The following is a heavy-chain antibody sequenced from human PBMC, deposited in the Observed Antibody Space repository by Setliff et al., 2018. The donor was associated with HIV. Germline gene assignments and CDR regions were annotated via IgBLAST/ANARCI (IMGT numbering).Heavy chain of an antibody. CDR1: GFTFSSYS. CDR3: AREFLGMVSHGMDV. V-gene: IGHV3-21*01. J-gene: IGHJ6*02. D-gene: IGHD3-10*01. CDR2: ISSSSSYI. Sequence: PGGSLRLSCAASGFTFSSYSMNWVRQAPGKGLEWVSSISSSSSYIYYADSVKGRFTISRDNAKNSLYLQMNSLRAEDTAVYYCAREFLGMVSHGMDVWGQGTTVTVSS.